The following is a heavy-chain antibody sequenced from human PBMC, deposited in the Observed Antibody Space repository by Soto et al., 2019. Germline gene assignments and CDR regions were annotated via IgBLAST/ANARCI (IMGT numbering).Heavy chain of an antibody. J-gene: IGHJ1*01. CDR3: VYAWGAERVVRYFEH. Sequence: EVQLAESGGGLVQPGGSLRLSCAASGFTLSSYSMDWVRQAPGKGLEWVSGISSSGSSIYYADSVKGRFTISRDNAKNTLSLQMHIVRDEDTAVYECVYAWGAERVVRYFEHWGQGTMVTVSS. CDR1: GFTLSSYS. D-gene: IGHD2-8*01. CDR2: ISSSGSSI. V-gene: IGHV3-48*02.